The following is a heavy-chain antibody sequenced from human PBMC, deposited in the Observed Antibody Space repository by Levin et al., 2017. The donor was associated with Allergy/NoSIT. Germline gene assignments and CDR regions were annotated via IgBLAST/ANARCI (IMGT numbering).Heavy chain of an antibody. CDR1: GFTFSTYA. J-gene: IGHJ4*02. Sequence: PGGSLRLSCAASGFTFSTYAMTWVRQAPGKGLEWVSVISESGGSTLYADSVKGRFTISRDNSKNTLYLEMNSLGVEDTAVYYCAKGSWVDYWGQGTLVTVSS. CDR3: AKGSWVDY. V-gene: IGHV3-23*01. CDR2: ISESGGST. D-gene: IGHD3-16*01.